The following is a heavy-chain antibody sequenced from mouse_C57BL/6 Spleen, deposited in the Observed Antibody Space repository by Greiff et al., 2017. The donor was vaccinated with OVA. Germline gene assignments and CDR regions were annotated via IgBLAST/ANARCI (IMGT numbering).Heavy chain of an antibody. CDR1: GYTFTSYW. Sequence: QVQLQQPGAELVMPGASVKLSCKASGYTFTSYWMHWVKQRPGQGLEWIGEIDPSDSYTNYNQKFKGKSTLTVDKSSTTAYIQLSILTSEDSAVYYCARRGLDYYSNDFDYWGQGTTLTVSS. J-gene: IGHJ2*01. D-gene: IGHD2-5*01. V-gene: IGHV1-69*01. CDR3: ARRGLDYYSNDFDY. CDR2: IDPSDSYT.